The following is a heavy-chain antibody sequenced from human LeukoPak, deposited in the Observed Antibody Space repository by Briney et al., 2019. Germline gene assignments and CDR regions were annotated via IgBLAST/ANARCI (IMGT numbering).Heavy chain of an antibody. D-gene: IGHD4-11*01. CDR1: GGSFSGYY. CDR2: INHSGST. CDR3: ARVNDYSNYDRDY. Sequence: PSETLSLTCAVYGGSFSGYYWSWIRQPPGKGPEWIGEINHSGSTNYNPSLKSRVTISVDTSKNQFSLKLSSVTAADTAVYYCARVNDYSNYDRDYWGQGTLVTVSS. J-gene: IGHJ4*02. V-gene: IGHV4-34*01.